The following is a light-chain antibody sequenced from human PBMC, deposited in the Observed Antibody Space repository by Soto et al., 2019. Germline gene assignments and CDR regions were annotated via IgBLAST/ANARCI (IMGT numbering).Light chain of an antibody. CDR1: SSDVGGYNY. J-gene: IGLJ2*01. CDR3: SSYASSSTHVA. V-gene: IGLV2-14*03. CDR2: DVG. Sequence: QSALTQPASVSGSPGQSITISCTGTSSDVGGYNYVSWYQQHPGKAPRLMIYDVGNRPSGVSNRFSGSKSGNTASLTISGLQAEDEADYYCSSYASSSTHVAFGGGTQLTVL.